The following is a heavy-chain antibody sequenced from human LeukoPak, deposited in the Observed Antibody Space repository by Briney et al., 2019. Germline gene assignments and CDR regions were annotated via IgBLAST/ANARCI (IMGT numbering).Heavy chain of an antibody. CDR3: ARHSPNNYYYYYMDV. CDR2: IYPGDSDT. V-gene: IGHV5-51*01. J-gene: IGHJ6*03. CDR1: GYSFTSYW. D-gene: IGHD2/OR15-2a*01. Sequence: GESLRISCKGSGYSFTSYWIGWVRQMPGKGLEWMGIIYPGDSDTRYSPSFQGQVTISADKSISTAYLQWSGLKASDTAMYYCARHSPNNYYYYYMDVWGKGTTVTVSS.